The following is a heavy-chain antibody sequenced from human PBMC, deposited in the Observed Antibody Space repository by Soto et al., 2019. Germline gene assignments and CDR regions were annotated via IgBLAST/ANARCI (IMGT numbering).Heavy chain of an antibody. CDR1: GFTFSSYW. CDR2: INSDGSTT. D-gene: IGHD3-9*01. V-gene: IGHV3-74*01. Sequence: PVGSLRLSCAASGFTFSSYWMHWVRQAPGKGLVWVSRINSDGSTTNYADSVKGRFTISRDNAKNTLYLQMNSLRAEDTAVYYCARDFQRYYDFLWGQGTLVTVSS. CDR3: ARDFQRYYDFL. J-gene: IGHJ4*02.